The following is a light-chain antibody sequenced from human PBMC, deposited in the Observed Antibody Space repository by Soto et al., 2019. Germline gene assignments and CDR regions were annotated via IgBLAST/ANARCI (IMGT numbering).Light chain of an antibody. CDR2: EGN. J-gene: IGLJ3*02. CDR1: NGEVVSYDG. V-gene: IGLV2-23*01. Sequence: QSALTQPASVSGSPGQSITISCTGTNGEVVSYDGVSWYQHHPGKAPKLVIYEGNKRPSGVSNRFSGPKSGNMASLTISGLQAEDEADYYCCSYAYTNNWVFGGGTKVTVL. CDR3: CSYAYTNNWV.